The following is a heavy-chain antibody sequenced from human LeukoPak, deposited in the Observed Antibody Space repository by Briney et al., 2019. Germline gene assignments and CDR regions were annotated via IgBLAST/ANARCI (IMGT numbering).Heavy chain of an antibody. Sequence: GESLKISCKGSGYNFAGYWIAWVRQMPGKGLEWMGIIYPRDSDTRYSPSFQGQVTISADKSINTAYLQWSSLKASDTAMYYCARLYGSFDYWGQGTLVTVSS. CDR1: GYNFAGYW. CDR3: ARLYGSFDY. V-gene: IGHV5-51*01. CDR2: IYPRDSDT. J-gene: IGHJ4*02. D-gene: IGHD3-16*01.